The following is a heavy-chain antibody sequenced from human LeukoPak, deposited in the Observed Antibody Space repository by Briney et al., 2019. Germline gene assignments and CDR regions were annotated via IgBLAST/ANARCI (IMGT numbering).Heavy chain of an antibody. CDR2: INPNRGGT. CDR3: ARVVGVTGYLY. J-gene: IGHJ4*02. CDR1: GYTFTGYY. D-gene: IGHD3-9*01. V-gene: IGHV1-2*06. Sequence: GASVKVSCKASGYTFTGYYMHWVRQTPGQGLEWMGRINPNRGGTNYAQKFQGRVTMTRDTSISTAYMELSRLRSDDTAVYYCARVVGVTGYLYWGQGTLVTVSS.